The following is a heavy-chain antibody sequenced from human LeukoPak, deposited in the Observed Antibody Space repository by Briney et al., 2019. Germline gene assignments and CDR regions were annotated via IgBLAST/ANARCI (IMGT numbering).Heavy chain of an antibody. D-gene: IGHD2-2*01. Sequence: PGGSLRLSCAASGFTFSSYVMQWVRQAPGKGLEWVAAISYDGNNKYYADSVKGRFTISRDNSKNTLYLQMNSLRAEDTAVYYCASHDIVVVSAGPTLIFDYWGQGTLVTVSS. CDR1: GFTFSSYV. V-gene: IGHV3-30*03. J-gene: IGHJ4*02. CDR2: ISYDGNNK. CDR3: ASHDIVVVSAGPTLIFDY.